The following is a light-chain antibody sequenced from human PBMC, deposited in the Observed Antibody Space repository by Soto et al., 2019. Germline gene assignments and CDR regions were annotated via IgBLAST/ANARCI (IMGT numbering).Light chain of an antibody. CDR3: QQYDNWPYT. V-gene: IGKV3-15*01. J-gene: IGKJ2*01. Sequence: ELVMTQSPATLSVSPGERATLSCRASQSFSSNLAWYQLKPGQAPRLLIYRASNRATGIPARFSGTGSGTEFTLTISSLQSEDFAVYYCQQYDNWPYTFGQGTKLEIK. CDR2: RAS. CDR1: QSFSSN.